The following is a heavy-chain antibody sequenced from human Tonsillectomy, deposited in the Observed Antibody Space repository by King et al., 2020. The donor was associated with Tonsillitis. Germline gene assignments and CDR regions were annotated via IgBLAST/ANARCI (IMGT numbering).Heavy chain of an antibody. CDR2: IYPGDSDT. V-gene: IGHV5-51*01. J-gene: IGHJ4*02. CDR3: ARRVADYYDSSGYPSLDY. Sequence: VQLVESGAEVKKPGESLKISCKGSGYSFTSYWIGWVRQMPGKGLEWMGIIYPGDSDTRYSPSFQGQVTISADKSISTAYLQWSSLKASDTAMYYCARRVADYYDSSGYPSLDYWGQGTLVTVSS. D-gene: IGHD3-22*01. CDR1: GYSFTSYW.